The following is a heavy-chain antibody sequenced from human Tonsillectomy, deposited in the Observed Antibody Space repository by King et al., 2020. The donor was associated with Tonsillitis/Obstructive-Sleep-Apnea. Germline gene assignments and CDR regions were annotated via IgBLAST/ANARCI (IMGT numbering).Heavy chain of an antibody. CDR3: AKLYGGNSGSHFDY. J-gene: IGHJ4*02. Sequence: VQLVESGGGLVQSGGSLRLSCAASGFTFSSYAMSWVRQAPGKGLEWVSVISDSGGSTYYADSEKGRFTLSRDNSKNTLYLQMNSLRAADTAVYYCAKLYGGNSGSHFDYWGQGTLVTVSS. CDR2: ISDSGGST. D-gene: IGHD4-23*01. CDR1: GFTFSSYA. V-gene: IGHV3-23*04.